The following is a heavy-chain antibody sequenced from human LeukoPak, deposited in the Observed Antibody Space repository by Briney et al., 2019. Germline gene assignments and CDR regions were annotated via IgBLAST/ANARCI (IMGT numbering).Heavy chain of an antibody. V-gene: IGHV3-48*02. J-gene: IGHJ4*02. CDR1: GGALRIDS. CDR2: SSTHNGDV. CDR3: ATDQSVAGPTTADY. D-gene: IGHD1-26*01. Sequence: PGGSLRLSCVVSGGALRIDSMNWVRQAPGKGLEWIAHSSTHNGDVSYADSVKGRFTISRDNAKNTLYLQLESLRDEDTAVYYCATDQSVAGPTTADYWGQGTLVTVSS.